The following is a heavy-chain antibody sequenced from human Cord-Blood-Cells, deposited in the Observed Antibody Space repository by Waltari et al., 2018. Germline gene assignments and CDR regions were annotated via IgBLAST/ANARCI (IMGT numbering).Heavy chain of an antibody. J-gene: IGHJ4*02. Sequence: QVQLVESGGGVVQPGRSLRLSCAASGFTFSSYGMHWVRQAPGKGLEWVAVIWYDGSNKYYADSVKGRFTISRDNSKNTLYLQMNSLRAEDTAVYYCARDGVRRFRESLPFDYWGQGTLVPSPQ. CDR2: IWYDGSNK. D-gene: IGHD3-10*01. V-gene: IGHV3-33*01. CDR3: ARDGVRRFRESLPFDY. CDR1: GFTFSSYG.